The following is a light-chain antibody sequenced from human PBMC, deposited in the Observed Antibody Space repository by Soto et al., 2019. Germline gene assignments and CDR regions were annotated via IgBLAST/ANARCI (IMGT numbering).Light chain of an antibody. J-gene: IGLJ2*01. CDR2: EDN. Sequence: NFMLTQPHSVSESPGKTVTISCTGSSGSIASGYVQWYQQRPGSAPTTLIYEDNQRPAGVPARFSGSIDSSSTSASLTISGLRHEAEADYYCQSSDGNNMVFGGGTKLTVL. CDR1: SGSIASGY. V-gene: IGLV6-57*02. CDR3: QSSDGNNMV.